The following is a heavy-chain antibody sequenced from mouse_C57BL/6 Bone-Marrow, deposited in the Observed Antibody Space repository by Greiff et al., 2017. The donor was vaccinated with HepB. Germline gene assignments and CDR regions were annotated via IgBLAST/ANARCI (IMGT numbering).Heavy chain of an antibody. V-gene: IGHV1-76*01. D-gene: IGHD2-4*01. CDR2: IYPGSGNT. CDR1: GYTFTDYY. CDR3: ASYDYLAWFAY. Sequence: VKLVESGAELVRPGASVKLSCKASGYTFTDYYINWVKQRPGQGLEWIARIYPGSGNTYYNEKFKGKATLTAEKSSSTAYMQLSSLTSEDSAVYFCASYDYLAWFAYWGQGTLVTVSA. J-gene: IGHJ3*01.